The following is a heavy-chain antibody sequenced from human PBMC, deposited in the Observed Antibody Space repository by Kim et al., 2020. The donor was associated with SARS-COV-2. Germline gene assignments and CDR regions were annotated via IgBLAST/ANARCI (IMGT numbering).Heavy chain of an antibody. Sequence: GGSLRLSCAASGFTFSSCEMNWVRQAPGKGLEWVSYITTSGNNIYYADSVKGRFTISRDNSKNSLYLQMNGLRAEDTALYYCARNRSRTSCYIGGRYYYYMDVWGEGTTVTVSS. CDR2: ITTSGNNI. CDR1: GFTFSSCE. D-gene: IGHD2-2*02. J-gene: IGHJ6*03. V-gene: IGHV3-48*03. CDR3: ARNRSRTSCYIGGRYYYYMDV.